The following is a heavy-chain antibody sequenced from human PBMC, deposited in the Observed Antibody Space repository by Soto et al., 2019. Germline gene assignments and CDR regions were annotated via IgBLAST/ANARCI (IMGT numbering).Heavy chain of an antibody. CDR1: GFTFSVFH. V-gene: IGHV3-48*03. Sequence: EEQLVESGGGLVQPGGSLTLSCAASGFTFSVFHMNWVRQAPGKGLEWVSYMTSSGDTIYYSDSVKGRFTISRDNAKNPLYLQMNRVRAEGTAVLYCARDNNPTKIFGGYGNEVWGQGTTVIVSS. CDR3: ARDNNPTKIFGGYGNEV. J-gene: IGHJ6*01. D-gene: IGHD3-3*01. CDR2: MTSSGDTI.